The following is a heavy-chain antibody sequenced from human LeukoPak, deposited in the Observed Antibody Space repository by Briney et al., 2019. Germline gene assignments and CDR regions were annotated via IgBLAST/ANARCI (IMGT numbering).Heavy chain of an antibody. Sequence: SETLSLTRAVYGGSFSGYYWSWIRQPPGKGLEWIGEISHSGSTNYNPSLKSRVTISVDTSKNQFSLKLSSVTAADTAVYYCAGNPRYCSSTSCYGVDPWGQGTLVTVSS. CDR1: GGSFSGYY. D-gene: IGHD2-2*01. CDR3: AGNPRYCSSTSCYGVDP. V-gene: IGHV4-34*01. J-gene: IGHJ5*02. CDR2: ISHSGST.